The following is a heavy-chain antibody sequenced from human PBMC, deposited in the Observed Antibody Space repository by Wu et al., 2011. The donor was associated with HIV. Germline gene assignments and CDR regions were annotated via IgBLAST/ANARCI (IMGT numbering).Heavy chain of an antibody. V-gene: IGHV1-69*11. Sequence: QVQLVQSGAEMKKPGSSVKVSCKASGGTFSTYAISWVRQAPGEGLEWMGRIIPIIGPANYAQKFQGRVTITADESTNTAYMELSSLRSDDTAVYYCARLKEWFGDLLDAVDIWGQGTMVTVSS. CDR2: IIPIIGPA. J-gene: IGHJ3*02. CDR3: ARLKEWFGDLLDAVDI. D-gene: IGHD3-10*01. CDR1: GGTFSTYA.